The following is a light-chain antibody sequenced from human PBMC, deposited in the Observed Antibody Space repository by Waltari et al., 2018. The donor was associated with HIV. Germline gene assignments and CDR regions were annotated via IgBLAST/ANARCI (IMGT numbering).Light chain of an antibody. CDR1: STNIGSST. CDR3: AAWDDSLNGRGV. CDR2: RNN. Sequence: QSVLPQQPSASGTHGQRVTLSCSGSSTNIGSSTVNWYQQLPGTAPKLLIYRNNQRPSGVPDRFSGSKSGTSASLAISGLQSEDEADYYCAAWDDSLNGRGVFGGGTKLTVL. V-gene: IGLV1-44*01. J-gene: IGLJ2*01.